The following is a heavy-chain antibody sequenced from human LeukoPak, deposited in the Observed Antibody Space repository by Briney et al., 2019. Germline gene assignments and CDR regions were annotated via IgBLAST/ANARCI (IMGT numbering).Heavy chain of an antibody. V-gene: IGHV1-46*01. D-gene: IGHD2-8*01. CDR3: ARVPNWRYYLDY. Sequence: ASVKVSCKASGYTLSSYDMHWVRQAPGQGLEWMAIINPSAGSTDYARKFQGRVTVTRDTSTSTVYMEQSSLTSEDTAVYYCARVPNWRYYLDYWGQGTLVTVSS. J-gene: IGHJ4*02. CDR1: GYTLSSYD. CDR2: INPSAGST.